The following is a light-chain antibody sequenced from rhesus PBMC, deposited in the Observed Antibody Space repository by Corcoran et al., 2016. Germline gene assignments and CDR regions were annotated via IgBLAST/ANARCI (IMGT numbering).Light chain of an antibody. CDR1: QSVSSY. Sequence: EIVMTQSPATLSLSPGERATLSCRASQSVSSYVAWYQQKPEQAPRLLIYGASSRAPGIPDRFSGRGSGTDFTLPISSLEPEDFAVYYCQKYSNWPHSFGQGTKVEIK. CDR2: GAS. V-gene: IGKV3S9*01. CDR3: QKYSNWPHS. J-gene: IGKJ2*01.